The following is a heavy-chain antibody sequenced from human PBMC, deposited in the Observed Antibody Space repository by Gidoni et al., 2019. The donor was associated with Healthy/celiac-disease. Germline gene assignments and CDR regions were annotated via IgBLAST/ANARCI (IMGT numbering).Heavy chain of an antibody. Sequence: QVQLVQSGAEVKKPGSSVMLPCKASGGTFRRDAISWVRQAPGQGLEWMGRIIPILGIATYAQKFQGRDTITADKSTSTAYMELSSLRSEDTAVYYCASVQELVVAESYYYYYYGMDVWGQGTTVTVSS. CDR1: GGTFRRDA. V-gene: IGHV1-69*04. CDR2: IIPILGIA. J-gene: IGHJ6*02. D-gene: IGHD2-15*01. CDR3: ASVQELVVAESYYYYYYGMDV.